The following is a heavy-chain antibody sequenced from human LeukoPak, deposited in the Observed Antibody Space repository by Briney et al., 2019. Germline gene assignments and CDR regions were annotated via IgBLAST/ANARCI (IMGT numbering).Heavy chain of an antibody. J-gene: IGHJ5*02. CDR1: GGSISRSSYS. CDR3: ARAIVGATRGFDP. Sequence: PSETLSLTCTVSGGSISRSSYSWGWIRQPPGKGLEWIGSIYYSGSTYYNPSLKSRVTISLDTSKNQFSLKLSSVTAADTAVYHCARAIVGATRGFDPWGQGALVTVSS. V-gene: IGHV4-39*01. CDR2: IYYSGST. D-gene: IGHD1-26*01.